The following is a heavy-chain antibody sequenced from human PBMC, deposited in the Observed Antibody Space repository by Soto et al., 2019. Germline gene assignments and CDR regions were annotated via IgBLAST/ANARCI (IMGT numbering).Heavy chain of an antibody. V-gene: IGHV3-33*01. CDR2: IWYDGSNK. D-gene: IGHD3-16*01. CDR3: ARDAGVGGFDY. CDR1: GFTFSSYG. Sequence: QVQLVEAGGGVVQPGRSLRLSCTASGFTFSSYGMHWVRQAPGQGLEWVAVIWYDGSNKYYADSVKGRFTISRDNSKNTLYLQMNSMRAEDTAVYYCARDAGVGGFDYWGQGTLVTVSS. J-gene: IGHJ4*02.